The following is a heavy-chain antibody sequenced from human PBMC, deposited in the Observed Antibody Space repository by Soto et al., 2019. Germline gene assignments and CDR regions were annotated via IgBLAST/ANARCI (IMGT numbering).Heavy chain of an antibody. V-gene: IGHV4-39*01. D-gene: IGHD1-26*01. CDR2: MYYSGST. Sequence: PSETLSLTCTVSGASISNTDYSWGWIRQPPGKGLEWIGTMYYSGSTYYNPSLKSRVTISVDTSRKEVSLKLTSVTAADTAVYYCARHSTPWDNNWFLPWGPSPLVTVPS. CDR1: GASISNTDYS. CDR3: ARHSTPWDNNWFLP. J-gene: IGHJ5*02.